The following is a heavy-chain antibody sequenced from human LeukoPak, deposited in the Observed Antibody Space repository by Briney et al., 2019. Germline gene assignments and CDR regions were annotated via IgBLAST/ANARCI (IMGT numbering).Heavy chain of an antibody. CDR3: ARDVVVGGTNY. CDR1: GFTVSYNY. J-gene: IGHJ4*02. D-gene: IGHD1-26*01. V-gene: IGHV3-66*02. Sequence: GGSLRLSSAASGFTVSYNYMSWVRQAPGKGLEWVSLIYSGGSTYYTDSVKGRFTISRDNSKNTLYLQMNSLRAEDTAVYYCARDVVVGGTNYWGQGTLVTVSS. CDR2: IYSGGST.